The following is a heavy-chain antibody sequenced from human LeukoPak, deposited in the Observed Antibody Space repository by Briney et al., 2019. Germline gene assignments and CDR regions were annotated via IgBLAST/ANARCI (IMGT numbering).Heavy chain of an antibody. CDR1: GFTFTNYV. D-gene: IGHD3-22*01. CDR2: VSSDGINK. CDR3: ARVSDGSGFGDY. Sequence: QPGRSLRLSCVASGFTFTNYVIHWVRQAPGKGLEWVAVVSSDGINKYYADSVKGRFTISRDNSKNTLHLQMNSLRAEDTAVYYCARVSDGSGFGDYWGQGTLVTVSS. J-gene: IGHJ4*02. V-gene: IGHV3-30-3*01.